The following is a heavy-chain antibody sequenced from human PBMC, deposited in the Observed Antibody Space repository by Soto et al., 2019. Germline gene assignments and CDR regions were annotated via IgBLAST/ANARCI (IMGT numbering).Heavy chain of an antibody. CDR3: ERDGAHYEFWSGYGYGMDV. J-gene: IGHJ6*01. D-gene: IGHD3-3*01. V-gene: IGHV3-11*01. CDR2: ISSSGSTI. CDR1: GFTFSDYY. Sequence: QVQLVESGGGLVKPGGSLRLSCAAAGFTFSDYYMSWIRQAPGKGLEWVSYISSSGSTIYYADSVKGRFTISRDKAKNSLYLQMNSLRAADAAVYYCERDGAHYEFWSGYGYGMDVCGQGTTVTVSS.